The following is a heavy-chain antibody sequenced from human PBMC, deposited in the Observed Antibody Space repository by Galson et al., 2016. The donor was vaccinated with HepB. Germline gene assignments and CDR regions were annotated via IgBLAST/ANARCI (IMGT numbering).Heavy chain of an antibody. V-gene: IGHV4-61*02. D-gene: IGHD6-13*01. CDR2: IFISGST. J-gene: IGHJ6*04. Sequence: TLSLTCTVSGGPISGGIYYWSWIRQPAGKGLEWIGRIFISGSTNYNPSLKSRVTILVDTSKNQFSLKLSSVTAAETAVYYCARGVRYSSRWYDYGLDVWGKGTTVTVPS. CDR1: GGPISGGIYY. CDR3: ARGVRYSSRWYDYGLDV.